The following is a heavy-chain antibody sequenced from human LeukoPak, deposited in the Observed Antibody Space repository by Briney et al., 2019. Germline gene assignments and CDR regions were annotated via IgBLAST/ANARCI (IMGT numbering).Heavy chain of an antibody. D-gene: IGHD3-3*01. CDR3: ARGFTIFGVVNDGVDI. Sequence: PGGTLRLSCAASELTFSNYWMHWVRQPPGKGLAWVSRINSDGSSTSYADSVKDRFTISRDNAKNTLYLQMNSLRVEDTAVYYCARGFTIFGVVNDGVDIWGQGTTVSVSS. CDR2: INSDGSST. V-gene: IGHV3-74*01. CDR1: ELTFSNYW. J-gene: IGHJ3*02.